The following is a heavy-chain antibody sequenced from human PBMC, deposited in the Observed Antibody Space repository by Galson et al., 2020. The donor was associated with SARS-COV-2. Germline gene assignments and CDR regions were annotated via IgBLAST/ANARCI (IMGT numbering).Heavy chain of an antibody. D-gene: IGHD5-18*01. Sequence: SETLSLTCAASGGSVNSGTYYWSWLRQPDGKGLEWIGRIYTSGTTNYNPSLKSRVTISVDTSNNQFSLKLSSVTAADTAVYYCARASGYTYGYGVDYWGQGTLVTVSS. CDR2: IYTSGTT. CDR3: ARASGYTYGYGVDY. CDR1: GGSVNSGTYY. V-gene: IGHV4-61*02. J-gene: IGHJ4*02.